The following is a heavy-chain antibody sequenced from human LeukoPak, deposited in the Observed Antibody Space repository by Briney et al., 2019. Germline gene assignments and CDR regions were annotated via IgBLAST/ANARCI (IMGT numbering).Heavy chain of an antibody. CDR3: ARQTGSGLFILP. CDR2: IYHSGST. J-gene: IGHJ4*02. V-gene: IGHV4-59*08. D-gene: IGHD3/OR15-3a*01. CDR1: DDSISSYY. Sequence: SETLSLTCSVSDDSISSYYWSWIRQPPGKGLEWIGYIYHSGSTNYNPSLKSRVTMSADTSKNQFSLKLTSVTAADTAVYYCARQTGSGLFILPGGQGTLVTVSS.